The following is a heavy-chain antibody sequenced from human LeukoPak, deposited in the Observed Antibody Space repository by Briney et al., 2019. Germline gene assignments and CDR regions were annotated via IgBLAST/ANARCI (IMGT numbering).Heavy chain of an antibody. D-gene: IGHD3-10*01. V-gene: IGHV1-24*01. CDR3: ATLPRGHLFDS. J-gene: IGHJ4*02. CDR2: FVPEDGET. CDR1: GDTLNELS. Sequence: ASVKLSCKLSGDTLNELSMHWVRQSHGKGLEWMGGFVPEDGETIYAQKFQGRVTMTEDTSTDTAYMELSSLRSDDTAVYFCATLPRGHLFDSWGQGTLVTVSS.